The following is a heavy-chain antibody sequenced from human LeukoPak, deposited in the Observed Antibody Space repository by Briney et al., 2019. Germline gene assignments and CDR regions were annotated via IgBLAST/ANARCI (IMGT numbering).Heavy chain of an antibody. CDR1: GYTFTSYY. D-gene: IGHD2-2*01. Sequence: ASVNVSCTASGYTFTSYYMHCVRQAPGQGLEWMGIINPSGGSTSYAQKFQGRVTMTRDMSTSTVYMELSSLRSEDTAVYYCARVGCSSTSCPPALWFDRWGQGTLVTVSS. J-gene: IGHJ5*02. V-gene: IGHV1-46*01. CDR2: INPSGGST. CDR3: ARVGCSSTSCPPALWFDR.